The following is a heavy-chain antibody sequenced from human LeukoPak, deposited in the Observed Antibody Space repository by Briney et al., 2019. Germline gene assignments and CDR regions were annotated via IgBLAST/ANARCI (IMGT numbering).Heavy chain of an antibody. CDR1: GFTVGSNY. V-gene: IGHV3-66*02. J-gene: IGHJ5*02. Sequence: PGGSLRLSCAASGFTVGSNYMSWVRQAPGKGLEWVSVIYSGGSTYYADSVKGRFTISRDNSKNTLYLQMNSLSAEDTAVYYGASGDFWSGYYTGFMPDPWGQGTLVTVSS. D-gene: IGHD3-3*01. CDR3: ASGDFWSGYYTGFMPDP. CDR2: IYSGGST.